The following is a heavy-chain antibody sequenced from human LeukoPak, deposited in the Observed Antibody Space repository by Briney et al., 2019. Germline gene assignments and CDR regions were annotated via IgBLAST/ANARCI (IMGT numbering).Heavy chain of an antibody. Sequence: ASVKVSCKASGYTFTSYSISWVRQAPGQGLEWMGWISAYNGNTNYAQKLQGRVTMTTGTSTSTAYMELRSLRSDDTAVYYCARTTVVTPSFDYWGQGTLVTVSS. D-gene: IGHD4-23*01. J-gene: IGHJ4*02. CDR1: GYTFTSYS. V-gene: IGHV1-18*01. CDR3: ARTTVVTPSFDY. CDR2: ISAYNGNT.